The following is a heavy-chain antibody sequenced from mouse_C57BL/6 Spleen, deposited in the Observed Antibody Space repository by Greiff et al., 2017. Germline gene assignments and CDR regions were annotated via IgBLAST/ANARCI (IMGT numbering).Heavy chain of an antibody. J-gene: IGHJ4*01. CDR3: ARRITTVVEDAMDY. D-gene: IGHD1-1*01. Sequence: QVQLQQPGAELVKPGASVKMSCKASGYTFTSYWITWVKQRPGQGLEWIGDIYPGSGSTNYNEKLKSKATLTVDTSSSTAYMQLSSLTSEDSAVYYCARRITTVVEDAMDYWGQGTSVTVSS. CDR1: GYTFTSYW. CDR2: IYPGSGST. V-gene: IGHV1-55*01.